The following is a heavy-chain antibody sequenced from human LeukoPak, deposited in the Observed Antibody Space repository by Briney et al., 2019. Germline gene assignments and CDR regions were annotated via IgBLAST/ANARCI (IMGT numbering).Heavy chain of an antibody. J-gene: IGHJ4*02. CDR1: GFTFSTQG. V-gene: IGHV3-30*02. CDR3: TRESGSSRVGVLLRD. CDR2: IQNDGKDK. D-gene: IGHD3-10*01. Sequence: PGGSLRLSCATSGFTFSTQGMHWVRQAPGKGLEWVTFIQNDGKDKRYADSVQGRFTVSRDDSKKTVYLQVNSLRVEDTAMYYCTRESGSSRVGVLLRDWGQGTLVTVSS.